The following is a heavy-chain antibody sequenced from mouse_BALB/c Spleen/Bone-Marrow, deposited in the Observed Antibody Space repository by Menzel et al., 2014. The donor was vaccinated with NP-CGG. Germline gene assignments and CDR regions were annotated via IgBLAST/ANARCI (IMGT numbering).Heavy chain of an antibody. CDR2: IDPANDNT. CDR1: GFNIKDTY. D-gene: IGHD1-1*01. CDR3: ALYYYGYYFAS. Sequence: VQLKESGAELVKPGASVKLSCTASGFNIKDTYMHWVKQRPEQGLEWIGRIDPANDNTKYDPKFQGKATITADTSSNTAYLQLGSLTSEDTAVYCCALYYYGYYFASWGQGTPLTVSS. J-gene: IGHJ2*01. V-gene: IGHV14-3*02.